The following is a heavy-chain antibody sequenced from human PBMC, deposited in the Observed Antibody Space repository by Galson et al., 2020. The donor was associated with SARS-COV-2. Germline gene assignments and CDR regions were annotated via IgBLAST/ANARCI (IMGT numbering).Heavy chain of an antibody. CDR1: GGSISLYY. V-gene: IGHV4-59*12. D-gene: IGHD3-3*01. Sequence: SVTLSLTCPVSGGSISLYYWTWTRKPPGKGLEWIGNIYNSGRTNYNPSLKSRVTISLDTSKKQFALKLNSVTAADTAVYYCARDRGLFGMDVWGQGTTVTVSS. J-gene: IGHJ6*02. CDR3: ARDRGLFGMDV. CDR2: IYNSGRT.